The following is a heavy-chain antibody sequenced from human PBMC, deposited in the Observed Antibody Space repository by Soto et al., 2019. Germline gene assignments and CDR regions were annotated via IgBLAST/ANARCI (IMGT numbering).Heavy chain of an antibody. Sequence: GGSLRLSCAASGFTFSSYAMHWVRQAPGKGLEWVAVISYDGSNKYYADSVKGRFTISRDNSKNTLYLQMNSLRAEDTAVYYCARTDITGYSSVTSGIDYWGQGTLVTVSS. D-gene: IGHD6-19*01. V-gene: IGHV3-30-3*01. CDR2: ISYDGSNK. J-gene: IGHJ4*02. CDR3: ARTDITGYSSVTSGIDY. CDR1: GFTFSSYA.